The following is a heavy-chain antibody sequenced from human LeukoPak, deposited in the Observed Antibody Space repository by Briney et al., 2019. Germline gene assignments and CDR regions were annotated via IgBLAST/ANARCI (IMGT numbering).Heavy chain of an antibody. J-gene: IGHJ4*02. CDR1: GFTFSSYS. Sequence: NAGGSLRLSCAASGFTFSSYSMNWVRQAPGKGLEWVSSISSSSSYIYYADSVKGRFTISRDNSKNTLYLQMNSLRAEDTAVYYCAKPYSSSWYGYYFDYWGQGTLVTVSS. V-gene: IGHV3-21*04. CDR3: AKPYSSSWYGYYFDY. CDR2: ISSSSSYI. D-gene: IGHD6-13*01.